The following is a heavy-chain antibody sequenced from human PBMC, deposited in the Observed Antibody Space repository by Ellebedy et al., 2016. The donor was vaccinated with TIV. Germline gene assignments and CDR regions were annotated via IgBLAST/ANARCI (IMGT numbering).Heavy chain of an antibody. D-gene: IGHD5-24*01. Sequence: GESLKISCAASGFTFSSYGMHWVRQAPGKGLEWVAVISYDGSNKYYADSVKGRFTISRDNSKNTLYLQMNSLRDEDTGIYYCVKDKIAGDGWWIFDLWGQGTMVTVSS. CDR1: GFTFSSYG. CDR2: ISYDGSNK. J-gene: IGHJ3*01. V-gene: IGHV3-30*18. CDR3: VKDKIAGDGWWIFDL.